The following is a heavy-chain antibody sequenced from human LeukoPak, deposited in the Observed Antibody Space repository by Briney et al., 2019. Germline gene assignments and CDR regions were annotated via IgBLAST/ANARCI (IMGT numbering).Heavy chain of an antibody. CDR3: ATTNPPRLLWFGELKDY. D-gene: IGHD3-10*01. Sequence: SETLSLTCTVSGGSIRSYWSWIRQPAGKGLEWIGRIYGSGSTDYNPSLKSRVTMSIDTSKNQFSLKLSSVTAADTAVYYCATTNPPRLLWFGELKDYWGQGTLVTVSS. J-gene: IGHJ4*02. V-gene: IGHV4-4*07. CDR2: IYGSGST. CDR1: GGSIRSY.